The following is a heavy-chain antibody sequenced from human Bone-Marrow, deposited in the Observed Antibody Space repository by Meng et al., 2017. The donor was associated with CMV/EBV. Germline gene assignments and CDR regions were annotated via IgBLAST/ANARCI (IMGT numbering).Heavy chain of an antibody. CDR1: GGSISSYY. CDR3: ARDLIAASGKKGFYY. Sequence: GSLRLSCTVSGGSISSYYWSWIRQPPGKGLEWIGYIYYSGSTNYNPSLKSRVTISVGTSKKHFSLRLSSVTAADTAVYYCARDLIAASGKKGFYYWGQGKLVTFSS. J-gene: IGHJ4*02. V-gene: IGHV4-59*12. CDR2: IYYSGST. D-gene: IGHD6-13*01.